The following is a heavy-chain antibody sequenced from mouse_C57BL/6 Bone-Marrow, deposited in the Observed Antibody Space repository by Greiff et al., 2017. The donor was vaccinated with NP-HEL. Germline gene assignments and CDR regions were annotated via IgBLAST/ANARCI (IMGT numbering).Heavy chain of an antibody. CDR3: ARRLRPYWYFDV. V-gene: IGHV5-17*01. CDR2: ISRGSSTI. CDR1: GFTFSDYG. J-gene: IGHJ1*03. D-gene: IGHD2-2*01. Sequence: EVKLVESGGGLVKPGGSLKLSCAASGFTFSDYGMHWVRQAPEKGLEWVAYISRGSSTIYYADTVKGRFTISRDNAKNTLFLQMTSLRSEDTAMYYCARRLRPYWYFDVWGTGTTVTVSS.